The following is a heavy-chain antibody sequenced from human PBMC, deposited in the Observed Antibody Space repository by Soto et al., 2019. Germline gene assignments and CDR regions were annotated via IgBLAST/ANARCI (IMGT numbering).Heavy chain of an antibody. V-gene: IGHV1-2*02. CDR3: ARLYSSGGRYGMDV. CDR2: INPNSGGT. CDR1: GYTFSDYY. D-gene: IGHD5-18*01. Sequence: GASVKVSCKASGYTFSDYYIHWVRQAPGQGLEWMGWINPNSGGTKYAPKFQGGVTMTRDTSITTAYMELSRLRSDDTAVYYCARLYSSGGRYGMDVWGQGTTVTVSS. J-gene: IGHJ6*02.